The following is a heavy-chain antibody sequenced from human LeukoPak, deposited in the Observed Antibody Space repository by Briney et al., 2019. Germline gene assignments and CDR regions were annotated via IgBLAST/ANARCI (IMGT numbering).Heavy chain of an antibody. Sequence: GGSLRLSCAASGFTFSSYSMNWVRQAPGKGLEWVSSISSSSSYIYYADSVKGRFTISRDNVDNVVYLQMNSLGAEDTAVYYCARVAVSGPTGWFDSWGQGTLVIVSS. CDR3: ARVAVSGPTGWFDS. CDR2: ISSSSSYI. CDR1: GFTFSSYS. D-gene: IGHD2-8*02. V-gene: IGHV3-21*01. J-gene: IGHJ5*01.